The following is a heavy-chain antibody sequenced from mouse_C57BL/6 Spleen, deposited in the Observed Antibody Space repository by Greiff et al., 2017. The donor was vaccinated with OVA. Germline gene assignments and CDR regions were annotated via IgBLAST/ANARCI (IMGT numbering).Heavy chain of an antibody. J-gene: IGHJ1*03. Sequence: EVKLMESGGGLVQPGGSLSLSCAASGFTFTDYYMSWVRQPPGKALEWLGFIRNKANGYTTEYSASVKGRFTISRDNSQSILYLQMNALRAEDSATYYCARYLDDYGPRYFDVWGTGTTVTVSS. CDR3: ARYLDDYGPRYFDV. CDR1: GFTFTDYY. D-gene: IGHD1-1*01. CDR2: IRNKANGYTT. V-gene: IGHV7-3*01.